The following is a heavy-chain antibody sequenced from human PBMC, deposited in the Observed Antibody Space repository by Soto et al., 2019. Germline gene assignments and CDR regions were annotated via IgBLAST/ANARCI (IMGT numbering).Heavy chain of an antibody. CDR2: VITMFGTT. D-gene: IGHD1-1*01. J-gene: IGHJ3*01. CDR1: GGDFTGYA. Sequence: QVQLEQSGAEVKKPGSSVIISCKVSGGDFTGYAVTWVRQAPGQGPEWMGRVITMFGTTVLSQKFQGRLTMTADKSTTTPHRELTGLGLYDTPVYFCARATPGNWTSVPFKSWAQGTMFPVSS. CDR3: ARATPGNWTSVPFKS. V-gene: IGHV1-69*06.